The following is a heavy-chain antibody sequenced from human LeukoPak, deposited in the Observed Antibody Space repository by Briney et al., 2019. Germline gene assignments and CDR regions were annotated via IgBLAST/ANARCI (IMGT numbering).Heavy chain of an antibody. CDR1: GGSVSSGSYH. J-gene: IGHJ4*02. CDR2: IYYSGST. Sequence: SETLSLTCTVSGGSVSSGSYHWSWIRQPPGKGLEWIGYIYYSGSTNYNPSLKSRVTISVDTSKNQFSLKLSSVTAADTAVYYCARGSLIYYDILTGYYTPLGLDYWGQGTLVTVSS. V-gene: IGHV4-61*01. CDR3: ARGSLIYYDILTGYYTPLGLDY. D-gene: IGHD3-9*01.